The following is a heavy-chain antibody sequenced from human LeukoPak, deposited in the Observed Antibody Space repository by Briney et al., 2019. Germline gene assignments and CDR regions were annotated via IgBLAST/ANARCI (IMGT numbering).Heavy chain of an antibody. J-gene: IGHJ4*02. CDR1: GYSFVLYG. D-gene: IGHD4-17*01. CDR3: ARDENYGIFFNVDY. Sequence: ASVKVSCKASGYSFVLYGISWVRQAPGEGPEWRGWISGSTGDTNYAQKFQGRVTMTADTSSSTAYMELRSLRLDDMAVYYCARDENYGIFFNVDYWGQGTLVTVSS. CDR2: ISGSTGDT. V-gene: IGHV1-18*03.